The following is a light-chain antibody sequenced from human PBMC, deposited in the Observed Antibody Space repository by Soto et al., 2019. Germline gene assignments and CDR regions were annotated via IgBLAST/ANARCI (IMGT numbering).Light chain of an antibody. CDR1: QGIGAY. V-gene: IGKV1-27*01. CDR2: AAS. J-gene: IGKJ4*01. Sequence: DIQMTQSPSSLSASLGDRVTITCRASQGIGAYLAWFQQKPGKVPSLLIYAASALQSGVPSRFSGGGTGTDFTLTINSLQPEDVATYYCQKYNSAPLTFGGGTKVEIK. CDR3: QKYNSAPLT.